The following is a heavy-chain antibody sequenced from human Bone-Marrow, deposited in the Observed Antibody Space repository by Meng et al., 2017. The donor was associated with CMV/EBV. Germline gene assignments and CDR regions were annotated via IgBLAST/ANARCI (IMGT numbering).Heavy chain of an antibody. V-gene: IGHV3-53*01. Sequence: GESLKISCAASGFTVSSNYMSWVRQAPGKGLEWVSVIYSGGSTYYADSVKGRFTISRDNSKNTLYLQMNSLRAEDTAVYYCAKGGYCSSTSCPFDYWGQGPLVTVYS. CDR1: GFTVSSNY. CDR2: IYSGGST. J-gene: IGHJ4*02. CDR3: AKGGYCSSTSCPFDY. D-gene: IGHD2-2*01.